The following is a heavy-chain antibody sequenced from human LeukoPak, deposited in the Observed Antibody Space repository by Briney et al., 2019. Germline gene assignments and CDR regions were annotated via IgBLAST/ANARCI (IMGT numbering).Heavy chain of an antibody. CDR3: ARGRAVAGKTYYFDY. Sequence: SVKVSCKASGYTFASYGISWVRQAPGQGLEWMGRIIPILGIANYAQKFQGRVTITADKSTSTAYMELSSLRSEDTAVYYCARGRAVAGKTYYFDYWGQGTLVTVSS. D-gene: IGHD6-19*01. J-gene: IGHJ4*02. V-gene: IGHV1-69*04. CDR2: IIPILGIA. CDR1: GYTFASYG.